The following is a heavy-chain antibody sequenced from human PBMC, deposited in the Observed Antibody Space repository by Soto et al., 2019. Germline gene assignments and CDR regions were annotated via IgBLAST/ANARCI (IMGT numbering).Heavy chain of an antibody. D-gene: IGHD1-20*01. Sequence: GGSLRLSCVASGFTFSVYWMSWVRQAPGEGLEWVARIKFDGSGIQYADSVKGRFSISRDNAGNSVYLQMNSLRAEDTAVYYCARDSVYISVDSVTHYFDYWGQGAFVTVS. CDR3: ARDSVYISVDSVTHYFDY. V-gene: IGHV3-7*01. CDR2: IKFDGSGI. J-gene: IGHJ4*02. CDR1: GFTFSVYW.